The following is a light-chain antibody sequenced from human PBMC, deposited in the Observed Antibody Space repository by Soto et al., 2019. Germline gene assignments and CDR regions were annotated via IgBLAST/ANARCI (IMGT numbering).Light chain of an antibody. V-gene: IGLV2-8*01. CDR2: EVV. Sequence: QSALTQLPSASGSPGQSGTISCTGTKNDIGVYDFVSWYQPHPGKAPRLIIYEVVQRPSGVPDRFSGSKSGNTASLTVSGLQAADEADYFCKSYAGSNTYVFGRGTKV. CDR3: KSYAGSNTYV. CDR1: KNDIGVYDF. J-gene: IGLJ1*01.